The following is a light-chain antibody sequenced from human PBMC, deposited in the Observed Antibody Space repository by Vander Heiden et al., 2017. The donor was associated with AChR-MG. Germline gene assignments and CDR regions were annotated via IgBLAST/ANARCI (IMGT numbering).Light chain of an antibody. J-gene: IGKJ2*02. CDR1: QSVSSSY. CDR3: QQYGSSVST. V-gene: IGKV3-20*01. CDR2: GAS. Sequence: EIVFTQSPGTLSLSPGERATLSCRASQSVSSSYLAWYQQKPGQAPRLLIYGASSRDTGIPDRFSGSGSGTDFTLTISRLEPEDFAVYYCQQYGSSVSTFGQGTKLEIK.